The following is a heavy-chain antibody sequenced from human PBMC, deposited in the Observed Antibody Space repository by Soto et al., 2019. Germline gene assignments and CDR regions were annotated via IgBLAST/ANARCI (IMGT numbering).Heavy chain of an antibody. D-gene: IGHD2-2*02. CDR3: LGDCSSTSCYTYYYYYMDV. CDR1: GFTFSNAW. J-gene: IGHJ6*03. Sequence: GGSLRLSCAASGFTFSNAWMSWVRQAPGKGLEWVGRIKSKTDGGTTDYAAPVKGRFTISRDDSKNTLYLQMNSLKTEDTAVYYCLGDCSSTSCYTYYYYYMDVWGKGTTVTVSS. CDR2: IKSKTDGGTT. V-gene: IGHV3-15*01.